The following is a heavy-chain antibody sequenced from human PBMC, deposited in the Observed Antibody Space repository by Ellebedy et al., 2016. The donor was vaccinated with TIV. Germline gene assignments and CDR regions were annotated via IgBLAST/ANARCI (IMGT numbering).Heavy chain of an antibody. CDR2: INHNGSA. J-gene: IGHJ4*02. V-gene: IGHV4-34*01. CDR1: GGSFSGNY. CDR3: ARDGVSGWHFDF. Sequence: SETLSLTXVVYGGSFSGNYWSWIRQPPGKGLEWIGEINHNGSATYNPSLKSRVNISVDTSKNQFSLKVTSVTADDTAVYYCARDGVSGWHFDFWGQGSLVTVSS. D-gene: IGHD6-19*01.